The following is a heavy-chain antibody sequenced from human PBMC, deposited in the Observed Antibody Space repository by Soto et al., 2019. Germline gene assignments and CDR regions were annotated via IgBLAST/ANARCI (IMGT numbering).Heavy chain of an antibody. Sequence: EVQVVESGGGLVQPGGSLRLSCAASGFTFGIHWMTWVRQVPGKGLEWVANINQDGSDKNSVDSVKGRFIISRDNAKDSLYLQMHSLRVEDTGVYYCASSTRPTLDPWGHGNLVTVS. V-gene: IGHV3-7*01. CDR3: ASSTRPTLDP. CDR1: GFTFGIHW. J-gene: IGHJ5*02. CDR2: INQDGSDK.